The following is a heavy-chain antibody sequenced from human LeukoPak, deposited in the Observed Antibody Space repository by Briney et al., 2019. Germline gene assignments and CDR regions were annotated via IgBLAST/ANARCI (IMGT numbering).Heavy chain of an antibody. J-gene: IGHJ6*03. Sequence: GASVKVSCKASRYTFTSYGISWVRQAPGQGLEWMGWINPNSGGTNYAQKFQGRVTMTRDTSISTAYMELSRLRSDDTAVYYCAKAAAGSQHSYYCYYYLDVWGTGTTVTISS. CDR2: INPNSGGT. CDR3: AKAAAGSQHSYYCYYYLDV. CDR1: RYTFTSYG. V-gene: IGHV1-2*02. D-gene: IGHD6-13*01.